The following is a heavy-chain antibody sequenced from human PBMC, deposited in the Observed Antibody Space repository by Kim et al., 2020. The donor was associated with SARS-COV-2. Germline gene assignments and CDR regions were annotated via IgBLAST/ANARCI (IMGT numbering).Heavy chain of an antibody. CDR1: GFTFSSYG. V-gene: IGHV3-30*18. Sequence: GGSLRLSCAASGFTFSSYGMHWVRQAPGKGLEWVAVISYDGSNKYYADSVKGRVTISRDNSKNTLYLQMNSLRAEDTAVYYCANPDYGDYEFDPGGQGT. CDR3: ANPDYGDYEFDP. J-gene: IGHJ5*02. D-gene: IGHD4-17*01. CDR2: ISYDGSNK.